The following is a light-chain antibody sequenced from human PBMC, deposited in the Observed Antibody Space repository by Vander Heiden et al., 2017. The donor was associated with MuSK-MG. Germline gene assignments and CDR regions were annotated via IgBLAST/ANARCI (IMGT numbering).Light chain of an antibody. CDR3: MQALQTPVT. CDR1: QSLLHSNGYNY. CDR2: LGS. J-gene: IGKJ3*01. Sequence: DIVMTQSPLSLPVTPGEPASISCRSSQSLLHSNGYNYLDWYLQKPGQSPQLLIYLGSNRASGVPDRFSGSGSGTGFTLKIIRVEAEDVGVYYCMQALQTPVTFGPGTKVDIK. V-gene: IGKV2-28*01.